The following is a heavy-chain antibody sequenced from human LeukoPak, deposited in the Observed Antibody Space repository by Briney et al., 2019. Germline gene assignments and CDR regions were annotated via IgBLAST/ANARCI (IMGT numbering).Heavy chain of an antibody. CDR2: IRYDGSNK. CDR1: GFTFSSYG. Sequence: GGSLRLSCAASGFTFSSYGMHWVRQAPGKGLEWVAFIRYDGSNKYYADSVKGRFTISRDNSKNTLYLQMNSLRAEDTAVYYCAKGGGFDWLNYYYVDVWGKGTTVIISS. J-gene: IGHJ6*03. D-gene: IGHD3-9*01. V-gene: IGHV3-30*02. CDR3: AKGGGFDWLNYYYVDV.